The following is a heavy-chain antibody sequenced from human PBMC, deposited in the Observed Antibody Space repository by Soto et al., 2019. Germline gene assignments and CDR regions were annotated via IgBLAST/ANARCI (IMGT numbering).Heavy chain of an antibody. Sequence: PGGSLRLSCAASGFTFSNAWMSWVRQAPGKGLEWVGRIKSKTDGGTTDYAAPVKGRFTISRDDSKNTLYLQMNSLETEDTAVYYCTTDADQYSSSSWVYYYYGMDVWGQGTTVTVSS. CDR2: IKSKTDGGTT. CDR1: GFTFSNAW. J-gene: IGHJ6*02. CDR3: TTDADQYSSSSWVYYYYGMDV. D-gene: IGHD6-6*01. V-gene: IGHV3-15*01.